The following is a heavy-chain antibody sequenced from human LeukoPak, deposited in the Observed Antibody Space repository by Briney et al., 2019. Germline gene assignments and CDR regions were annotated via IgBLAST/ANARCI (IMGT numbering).Heavy chain of an antibody. CDR3: AEYSSRTDI. CDR1: GFTFSSYW. J-gene: IGHJ3*02. CDR2: ISGDGSST. Sequence: LSGGSLRLSCAASGFTFSSYWMHWVRQAPGKGLVWVSRISGDGSSTNYADSVKGRFTISRDNTKNTLYLQMTSLRADDTAVYYCAEYSSRTDIWGQGTMVTVSS. D-gene: IGHD6-6*01. V-gene: IGHV3-74*01.